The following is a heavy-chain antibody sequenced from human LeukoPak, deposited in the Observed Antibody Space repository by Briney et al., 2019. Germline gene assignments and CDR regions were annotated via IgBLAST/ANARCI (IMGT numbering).Heavy chain of an antibody. V-gene: IGHV1-18*01. Sequence: GASVKVFCKASGYTFTNYGISWVRQAPGQGLEWMGWISAYNGNTNYAQNLQGRVTVTTDTSTSTAYMELRSLRSDDTAVYYCATGVVVVPAAIAFDYWGQGTLVTVSS. D-gene: IGHD2-2*01. CDR2: ISAYNGNT. CDR1: GYTFTNYG. CDR3: ATGVVVVPAAIAFDY. J-gene: IGHJ4*02.